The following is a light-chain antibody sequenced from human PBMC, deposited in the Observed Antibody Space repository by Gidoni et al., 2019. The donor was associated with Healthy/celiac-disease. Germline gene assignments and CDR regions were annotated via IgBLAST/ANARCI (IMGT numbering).Light chain of an antibody. Sequence: EIVLTQSPATLSLSPGESFTLSCRASQSVSSYLAWYQQKPGQAPRLLIYDASNRATGIPARFSGSGSGTDFTLTISSLEPEDFAVYYCQQRSNWPQYSFXQXTKLXIK. CDR2: DAS. CDR3: QQRSNWPQYS. CDR1: QSVSSY. J-gene: IGKJ2*03. V-gene: IGKV3-11*01.